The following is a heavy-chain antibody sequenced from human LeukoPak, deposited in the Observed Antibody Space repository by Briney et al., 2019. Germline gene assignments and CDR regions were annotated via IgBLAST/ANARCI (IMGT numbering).Heavy chain of an antibody. D-gene: IGHD2-8*01. Sequence: ASLKVSSTAPVYTLTSYDINCVRQATGQGLEWMGWMNPNSGNTGYAQKFQGRVTMTRNNSISTAYMELSSLRSEDTAVYYCARLEWAWFDPWGQGTLVTVSS. CDR3: ARLEWAWFDP. J-gene: IGHJ5*02. CDR1: VYTLTSYD. V-gene: IGHV1-8*01. CDR2: MNPNSGNT.